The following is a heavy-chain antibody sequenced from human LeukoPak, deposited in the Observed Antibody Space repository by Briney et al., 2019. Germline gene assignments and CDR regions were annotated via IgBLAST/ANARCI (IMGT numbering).Heavy chain of an antibody. J-gene: IGHJ3*02. CDR2: VNLQGGT. V-gene: IGHV4-4*02. CDR1: GGSITQTNY. D-gene: IGHD2-15*01. Sequence: KPSETLSLTCDVSGGSITQTNYWTWVRQPPGKGLEWIGEVNLQGGTNYNPSLLRRVAISVDTSANHVSLQMTSVTAADTAVYYCARVRPDGYCSGGSCQSGAFDIWGQGTMVTVSS. CDR3: ARVRPDGYCSGGSCQSGAFDI.